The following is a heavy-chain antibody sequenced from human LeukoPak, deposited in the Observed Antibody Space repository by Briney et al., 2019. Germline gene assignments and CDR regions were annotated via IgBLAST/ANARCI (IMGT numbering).Heavy chain of an antibody. CDR2: IIPIFGTA. V-gene: IGHV1-69*05. Sequence: SVKVSCKASGGTFSSYAISWVRQAPGQGLEWMGGIIPIFGTANYAQKFQSRVTITTDESTSTAYMELSSLRSEDTAVYYCARVPAATPGYYYYYYYMDVWGKGTTVTVSS. CDR1: GGTFSSYA. J-gene: IGHJ6*03. D-gene: IGHD2-15*01. CDR3: ARVPAATPGYYYYYYYMDV.